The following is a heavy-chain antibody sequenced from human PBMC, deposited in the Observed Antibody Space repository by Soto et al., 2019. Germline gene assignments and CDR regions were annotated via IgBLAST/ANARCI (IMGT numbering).Heavy chain of an antibody. J-gene: IGHJ5*02. Sequence: SETLSLTCAVYGGSFSGYYWSWIRQPPGKGLEWIGEINHSGSTNYNPSLKSRVTISVDTSKNQFSLKLSSVTAADTAVYYCARAMDPSWFDPWGQGTLVTSPQ. D-gene: IGHD2-2*03. CDR3: ARAMDPSWFDP. CDR2: INHSGST. CDR1: GGSFSGYY. V-gene: IGHV4-34*01.